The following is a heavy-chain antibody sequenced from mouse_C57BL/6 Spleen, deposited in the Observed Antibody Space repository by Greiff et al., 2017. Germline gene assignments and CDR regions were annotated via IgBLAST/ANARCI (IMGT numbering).Heavy chain of an antibody. CDR3: ANVVARGYWYFDV. J-gene: IGHJ1*03. D-gene: IGHD1-1*01. CDR2: IYPRDGST. CDR1: GYTFTDHT. V-gene: IGHV1-78*01. Sequence: VKLQESDAELVKPGASVKISCKVSGYTFTDHTIHWMKQRPEQGLEWIGYIYPRDGSTKYNEKFKGKATLTADKSSSTAYMQLNSLTSEDSAVYFCANVVARGYWYFDVWGTGTTVTVSS.